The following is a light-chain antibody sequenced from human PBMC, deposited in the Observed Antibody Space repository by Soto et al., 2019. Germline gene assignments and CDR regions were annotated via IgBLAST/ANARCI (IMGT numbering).Light chain of an antibody. J-gene: IGKJ1*01. CDR2: GAS. CDR1: PISSN. CDR3: QQRSNWPGT. V-gene: IGKV3-15*01. Sequence: VVTQSPASLSVSPGDRVTISCRAGPISSNLAWHQQRPGQAPRLLIYGASVRATGVPARFSGSGSGTEFTLTINSLQSEDFAVYYCQQRSNWPGTFGQGTKVEIK.